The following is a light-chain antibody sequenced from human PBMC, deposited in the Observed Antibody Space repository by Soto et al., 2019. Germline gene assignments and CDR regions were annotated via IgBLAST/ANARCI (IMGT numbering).Light chain of an antibody. CDR3: QQSYRSTYT. J-gene: IGKJ2*01. Sequence: IQMTQSPSSLSASVGDSVTVTCRASQSINIYLNWYQQKPGKAPTLLIYGASSLQSGVPSRFACGGSRIDFTLSISSLPPEDFATYYCQQSYRSTYTFGQGIKLEIK. CDR1: QSINIY. CDR2: GAS. V-gene: IGKV1-39*01.